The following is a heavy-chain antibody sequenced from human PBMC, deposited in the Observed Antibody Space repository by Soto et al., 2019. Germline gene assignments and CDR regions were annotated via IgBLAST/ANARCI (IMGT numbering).Heavy chain of an antibody. CDR3: ARGGSDDFWSGYYQAGYYGMDV. J-gene: IGHJ6*02. V-gene: IGHV1-18*04. CDR2: ISAYNGNT. D-gene: IGHD3-3*01. CDR1: GYTFTSYG. Sequence: ASVKVSCKXSGYTFTSYGISWVRQAPGQGLEWMGWISAYNGNTNYAQKLQGRVTMTTDTSTSTAYMELRSLRSDDTAVYYCARGGSDDFWSGYYQAGYYGMDVWGQGTTVTVSS.